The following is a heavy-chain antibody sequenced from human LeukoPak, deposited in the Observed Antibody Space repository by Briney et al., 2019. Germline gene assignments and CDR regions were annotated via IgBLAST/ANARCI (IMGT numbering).Heavy chain of an antibody. CDR2: ISYDGSNK. CDR1: GFTFSSYG. Sequence: GSLRLSCAASGFTFSSYGMHWVRQAPGKGLEWVAVISYDGSNKYYADSVKGRFTISRDNSKNTLYLQMNSLRAEDTAVYYCAKDTYYYDSSGYPHPGYWGQGTLVTVSS. J-gene: IGHJ4*02. V-gene: IGHV3-30*18. D-gene: IGHD3-22*01. CDR3: AKDTYYYDSSGYPHPGY.